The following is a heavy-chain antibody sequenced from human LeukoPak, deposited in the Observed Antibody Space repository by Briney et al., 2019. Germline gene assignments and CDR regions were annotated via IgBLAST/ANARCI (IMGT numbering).Heavy chain of an antibody. V-gene: IGHV3-23*01. CDR3: ATIFGVVIGGIRFDP. Sequence: PGGSLRLSCAASGFTFSSYAMSWVRQAPGKGLEWVSAISGSGGSTYYADSVKGRFTISRDNSKNTVYLQMNSLRAEDTAVYYCATIFGVVIGGIRFDPWGQGTLVTVSS. CDR2: ISGSGGST. CDR1: GFTFSSYA. D-gene: IGHD3-3*01. J-gene: IGHJ5*02.